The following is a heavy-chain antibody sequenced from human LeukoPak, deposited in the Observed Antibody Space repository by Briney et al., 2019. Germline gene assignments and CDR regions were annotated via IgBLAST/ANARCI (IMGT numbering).Heavy chain of an antibody. Sequence: PGRSLRLSCTGSGFTFGDYYINWLRQAPGKGPEWVGFIRSQGHGGTTEYAASVKGRFTISRDDSKSIAYLQMNSLKTDGTALYYCSGHRHSFNWFDPWGQGTLVTVSS. D-gene: IGHD5-18*01. CDR3: SGHRHSFNWFDP. J-gene: IGHJ5*02. CDR2: IRSQGHGGTT. V-gene: IGHV3-49*03. CDR1: GFTFGDYY.